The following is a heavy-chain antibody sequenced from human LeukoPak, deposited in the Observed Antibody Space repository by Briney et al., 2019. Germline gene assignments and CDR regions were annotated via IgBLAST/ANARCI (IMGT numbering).Heavy chain of an antibody. Sequence: PGGSLRLSCAASGFTFSSYAMSWVRQAPGKGLEWVSSISSSSSYIYYADSVKGRFTISRDNAKNSLYLQMNSLRAEDTAVYYCARNYGDYSGADYWGQGTLVTVSS. D-gene: IGHD4-17*01. V-gene: IGHV3-21*01. J-gene: IGHJ4*02. CDR1: GFTFSSYA. CDR3: ARNYGDYSGADY. CDR2: ISSSSSYI.